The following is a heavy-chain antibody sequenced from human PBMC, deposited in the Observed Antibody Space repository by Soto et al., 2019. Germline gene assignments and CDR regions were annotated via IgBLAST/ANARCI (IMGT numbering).Heavy chain of an antibody. CDR1: GYTFTSYY. V-gene: IGHV1-46*01. CDR2: INPSGGST. D-gene: IGHD5-12*01. Sequence: GASVKVSCKASGYTFTSYYMHWVRQAPGQGLEWMGIINPSGGSTSYAQKFQGRVTMTRDTSTSTVYMELSSLRSEDTAVYYCASGGETGYSGYDYRVYYYGMDVWGQGTTVTVSS. J-gene: IGHJ6*02. CDR3: ASGGETGYSGYDYRVYYYGMDV.